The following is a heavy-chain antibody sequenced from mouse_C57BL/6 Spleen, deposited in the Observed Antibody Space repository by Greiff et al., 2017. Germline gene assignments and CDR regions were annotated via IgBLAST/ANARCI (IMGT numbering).Heavy chain of an antibody. D-gene: IGHD3-2*02. Sequence: QVQLQQPGAELVKPGASVKLSCKASGYTFTSYWMQWVKQRPGQGLEWIGEIDPSDSYTNYNQKLKGKATLTVDTSSSTAYMQLSSLTSEDSAVYYCARRGQLSPFAYWGQGTLVTVSA. CDR1: GYTFTSYW. V-gene: IGHV1-50*01. CDR3: ARRGQLSPFAY. J-gene: IGHJ3*01. CDR2: IDPSDSYT.